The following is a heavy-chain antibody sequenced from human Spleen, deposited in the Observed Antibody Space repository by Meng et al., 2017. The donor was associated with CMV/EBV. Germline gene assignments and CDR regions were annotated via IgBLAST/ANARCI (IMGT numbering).Heavy chain of an antibody. Sequence: GSLRLSCTVSGASVSSGSYYWSWIRQPPGKGLEWIGYIYYSGSTNYNPSLKSRVTISVDTSKNQFSLKLSSVTAADTAVYYCARDGYSSGPPKNWGQGTLVTVSS. CDR1: GASVSSGSYY. D-gene: IGHD6-19*01. J-gene: IGHJ4*02. CDR2: IYYSGST. CDR3: ARDGYSSGPPKN. V-gene: IGHV4-61*01.